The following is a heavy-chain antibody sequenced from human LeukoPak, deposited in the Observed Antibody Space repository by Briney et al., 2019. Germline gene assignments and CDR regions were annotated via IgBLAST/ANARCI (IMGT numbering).Heavy chain of an antibody. V-gene: IGHV7-4-1*02. J-gene: IGHJ4*02. D-gene: IGHD4-17*01. Sequence: ASVKVSCKASGYTFSSYAMNWVRQAPGQGLEWMGWINTNTGNPTYAQGFTGRFVFSLDTSVSTAYLQISSLQAEDTAVYYCARSNNDGDYLGVGFDYWGQGTLITVSS. CDR3: ARSNNDGDYLGVGFDY. CDR2: INTNTGNP. CDR1: GYTFSSYA.